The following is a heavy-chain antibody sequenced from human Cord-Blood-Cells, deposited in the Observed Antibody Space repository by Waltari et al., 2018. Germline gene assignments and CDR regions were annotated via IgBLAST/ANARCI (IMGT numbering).Heavy chain of an antibody. D-gene: IGHD3-16*02. CDR3: ARHFVYDYVWGSYRYRGWFDP. V-gene: IGHV4-39*01. J-gene: IGHJ5*02. Sequence: QLQLQESGPGLVKPSETLSLTCIVSGGSISSSSYYWGWIRQPPGQGLEWIGSIYYSGSTYYNPSLKSRVTISVDTSKNQFSLKLSSVTAADTAVYYCARHFVYDYVWGSYRYRGWFDPWGQGTLVTVSS. CDR2: IYYSGST. CDR1: GGSISSSSYY.